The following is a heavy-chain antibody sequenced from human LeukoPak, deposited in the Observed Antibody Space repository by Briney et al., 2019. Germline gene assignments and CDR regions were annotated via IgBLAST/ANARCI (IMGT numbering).Heavy chain of an antibody. D-gene: IGHD6-13*01. J-gene: IGHJ4*02. V-gene: IGHV4-59*11. CDR2: MYYTGST. CDR3: ASFSTSWYYFDY. CDR1: GGSITSHY. Sequence: SETLSLTCTVSGGSITSHYWGWIRQPPGKGLEWIGYMYYTGSTKYNPSLESRVTISVDTSKNQFSLKLTSVTAADTAVYYCASFSTSWYYFDYWGQGTLVTVSS.